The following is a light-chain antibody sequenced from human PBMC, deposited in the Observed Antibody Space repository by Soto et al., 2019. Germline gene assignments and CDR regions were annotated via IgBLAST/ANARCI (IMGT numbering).Light chain of an antibody. J-gene: IGKJ4*01. CDR2: GAS. CDR3: QQYNKWPPLT. Sequence: EMVMTQSPATLSVSPGERATLSCRASQSVSSNLAWYQQKPGQAPRLLIYGASTRATGTPARFSGSGSGTDFTLTISSLQSEDFATYYCQQYNKWPPLTFGGGTKVEIK. CDR1: QSVSSN. V-gene: IGKV3-15*01.